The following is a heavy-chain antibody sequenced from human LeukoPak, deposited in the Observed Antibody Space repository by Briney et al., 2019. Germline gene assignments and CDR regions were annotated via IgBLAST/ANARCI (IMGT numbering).Heavy chain of an antibody. CDR1: GFTFGDYA. Sequence: PGRSLRLSCTASGFTFGDYAMSWVRQAPGKGLEWVGFIRSKAYGGTTEYAASVKGRFTISRDDSKSIAYLQMNSLKTEDTAVYYCTRDRPRSGGYTGWFDPWGQGTLVTVSS. D-gene: IGHD5-12*01. CDR2: IRSKAYGGTT. J-gene: IGHJ5*02. CDR3: TRDRPRSGGYTGWFDP. V-gene: IGHV3-49*04.